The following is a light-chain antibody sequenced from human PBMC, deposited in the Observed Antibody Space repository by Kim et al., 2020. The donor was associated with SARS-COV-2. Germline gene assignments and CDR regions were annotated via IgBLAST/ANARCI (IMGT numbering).Light chain of an antibody. CDR3: QQYYSYPLT. Sequence: ASKGDRVTITCRGSQGISGYLAWYQQKPGKAPKLLSYAASTLQSGVPSRFSGSGSGTDFTLTISCLQSEDFATYYCQQYYSYPLTFGGGTKVDIK. CDR2: AAS. V-gene: IGKV1-8*01. J-gene: IGKJ4*01. CDR1: QGISGY.